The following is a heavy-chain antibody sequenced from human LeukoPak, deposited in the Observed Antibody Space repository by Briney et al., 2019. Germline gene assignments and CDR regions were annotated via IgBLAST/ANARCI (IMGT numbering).Heavy chain of an antibody. Sequence: SETLSLTCTVSGGSISSSSYYWGWIRQPPGKGLEWIGSIYHSGSTYYNPSLKSRVTISVDTSKNQFSLKLSSVTAADTAVYYCARANGGGATPDYWGQGTLVTVSS. V-gene: IGHV4-39*07. CDR3: ARANGGGATPDY. J-gene: IGHJ4*02. CDR2: IYHSGST. D-gene: IGHD1-26*01. CDR1: GGSISSSSYY.